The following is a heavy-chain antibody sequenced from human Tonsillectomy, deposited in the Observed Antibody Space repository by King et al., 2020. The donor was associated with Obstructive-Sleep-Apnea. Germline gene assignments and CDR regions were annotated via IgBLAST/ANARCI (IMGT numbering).Heavy chain of an antibody. J-gene: IGHJ4*02. CDR1: GGSVSSGSYY. CDR2: IYYSGST. CDR3: ARDYYDSSGSHFDY. D-gene: IGHD3-22*01. Sequence: VQLQESGPGLVKPSETLSLTCTVSGGSVSSGSYYCSWIRQPPGKGLEWIGYIYYSGSTNYNPSLKSRVTISVDTSKNQLSLKLSSVTAADTAVYYCARDYYDSSGSHFDYWGQGTLVTVSS. V-gene: IGHV4-61*01.